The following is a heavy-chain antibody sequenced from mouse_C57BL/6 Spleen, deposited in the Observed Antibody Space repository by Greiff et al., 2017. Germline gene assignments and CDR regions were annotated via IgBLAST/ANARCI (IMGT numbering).Heavy chain of an antibody. Sequence: QVQLQQPGAELVMPGASVKLSCKASGYTFTSYWMHWVKQRPGQGLEWIGEIDPSDSYTNYNQKFKGKSTVTVDKSSSTAYMQLSSLTSEDSAVYYCARGGYFDYWGQGTTLTVSS. CDR3: ARGGYFDY. V-gene: IGHV1-69*01. J-gene: IGHJ2*01. CDR1: GYTFTSYW. CDR2: IDPSDSYT.